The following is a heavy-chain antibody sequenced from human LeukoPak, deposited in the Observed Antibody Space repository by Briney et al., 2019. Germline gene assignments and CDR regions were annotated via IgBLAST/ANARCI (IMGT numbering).Heavy chain of an antibody. V-gene: IGHV4-59*01. Sequence: PSETLSLTCTVSGGSIRSYYWSWIRQSPGKGLEWIGYTYYSGSTNYNPSLKSRVTISVDTSKNQFSLKLSSVTAADTAVYYCARGYGDYAQYFDYWGQGTLVTVPS. CDR3: ARGYGDYAQYFDY. CDR2: TYYSGST. J-gene: IGHJ4*02. CDR1: GGSIRSYY. D-gene: IGHD4-17*01.